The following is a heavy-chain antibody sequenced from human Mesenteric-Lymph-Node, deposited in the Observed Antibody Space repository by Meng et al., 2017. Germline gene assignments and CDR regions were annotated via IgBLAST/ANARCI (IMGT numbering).Heavy chain of an antibody. CDR1: GASFNSPDYY. J-gene: IGHJ4*02. Sequence: QLPLQESVPRLVKPSHTLSLTCTVSGASFNSPDYYWSCIRQPPVKGLEWIGYIYYSGSTYSNPSLKSRVTISVDTSKNQFSLKLSSVTATDTAVYYCARGPTTYFDYWGQGTLVTVSS. CDR2: IYYSGST. V-gene: IGHV4-30-4*01. D-gene: IGHD4-17*01. CDR3: ARGPTTYFDY.